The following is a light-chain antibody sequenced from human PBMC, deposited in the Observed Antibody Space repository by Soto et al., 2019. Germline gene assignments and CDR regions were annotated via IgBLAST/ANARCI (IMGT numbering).Light chain of an antibody. V-gene: IGKV3-15*01. CDR1: QSVSHN. J-gene: IGKJ4*01. CDR2: GAT. Sequence: EIVMTQSPATLSLSPGERATLSCRASQSVSHNLAWYQQKPGQPPRLLIYGATATATGIPARFSGSGCGTEFTLTISSLQSEDFAVYYCQQHNAWPLTFGGGTKVEIK. CDR3: QQHNAWPLT.